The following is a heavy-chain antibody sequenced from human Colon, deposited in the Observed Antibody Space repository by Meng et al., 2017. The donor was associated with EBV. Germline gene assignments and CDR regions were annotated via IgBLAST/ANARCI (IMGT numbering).Heavy chain of an antibody. Sequence: QVQLQESGPGLLKPSETLSLTCTVSDDSVATGRYYWSWIRQPPGKGLEWIAYIYYIGGTNYNPSLKSRLTISLDTSKNQFSLSLRSVTAADTAVYYCARVSGRSFDPWGQGTLVTVSS. J-gene: IGHJ5*02. D-gene: IGHD3-10*01. CDR3: ARVSGRSFDP. V-gene: IGHV4-61*01. CDR2: IYYIGGT. CDR1: DDSVATGRYY.